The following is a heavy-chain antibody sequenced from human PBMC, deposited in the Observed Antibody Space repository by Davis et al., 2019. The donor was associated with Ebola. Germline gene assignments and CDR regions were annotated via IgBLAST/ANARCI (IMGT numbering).Heavy chain of an antibody. V-gene: IGHV1-2*04. CDR3: ARAEGDTAENWFDP. D-gene: IGHD5-18*01. CDR1: GYTLTDYH. Sequence: SVTVPRLASGYTLTDYHMHWVRQAPGQGLEWMGWINPNSGGTNYAQKFQGWVTMTRETSISTAYMELSRLRSDDTAVYYCARAEGDTAENWFDPWGQGTLVTVSS. CDR2: INPNSGGT. J-gene: IGHJ5*02.